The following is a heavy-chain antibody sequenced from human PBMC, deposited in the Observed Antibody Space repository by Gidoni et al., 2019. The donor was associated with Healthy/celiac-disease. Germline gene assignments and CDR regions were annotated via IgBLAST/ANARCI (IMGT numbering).Heavy chain of an antibody. J-gene: IGHJ6*02. Sequence: QVQLVESGGGVVQPGRSLRLSCAASGFTFSSYAMHWVRQAPGKGLEWVAVISYDGSNKYYADSVKGRFTISRDNSKNTLYLQMNSLRAEDTAVYYCARDHRDIVVVVAATYYYYGMDVWGQGTTVTVSS. CDR2: ISYDGSNK. V-gene: IGHV3-30*04. D-gene: IGHD2-15*01. CDR3: ARDHRDIVVVVAATYYYYGMDV. CDR1: GFTFSSYA.